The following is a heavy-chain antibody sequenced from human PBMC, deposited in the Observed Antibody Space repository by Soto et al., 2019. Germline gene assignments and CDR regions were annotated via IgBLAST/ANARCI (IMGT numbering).Heavy chain of an antibody. Sequence: GGSLRLSCAASGFTFSSYAMSWVRQAPGKGLEWVSAISGSGGSTYYADSVKGRFTISRDNSKNTLYLQMNSLRAEDTAVYYCAKEHPLSSWYGVRWFDPWGQGTLVTVSS. V-gene: IGHV3-23*01. CDR3: AKEHPLSSWYGVRWFDP. CDR1: GFTFSSYA. J-gene: IGHJ5*02. CDR2: ISGSGGST. D-gene: IGHD6-13*01.